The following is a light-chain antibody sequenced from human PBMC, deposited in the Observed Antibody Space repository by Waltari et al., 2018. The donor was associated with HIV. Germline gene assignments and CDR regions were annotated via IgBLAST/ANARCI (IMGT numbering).Light chain of an antibody. CDR1: SSNVGSDDL. V-gene: IGLV2-23*02. J-gene: IGLJ1*01. CDR3: CSCPRSGIRYV. CDR2: DVT. Sequence: QSALTQPASVSGSPGQSINISCTGTSSNVGSDDLVSWYQQHPGEAPKLIIYDVTKRPSGVSNRFSGSKSGNTASLTISGLQAEDEADYYCCSCPRSGIRYVFGTGTKVTVL.